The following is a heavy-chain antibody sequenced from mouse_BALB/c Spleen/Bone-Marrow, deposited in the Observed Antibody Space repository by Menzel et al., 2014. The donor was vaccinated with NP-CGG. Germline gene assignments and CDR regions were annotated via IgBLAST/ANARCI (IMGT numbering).Heavy chain of an antibody. Sequence: EVKLVESGGGLVQPGGSRKLSCAASGFTFSSFRMHWVRQAPEKGLEWVAYISSGSSTIYYADTVRGRFTISRDKPKHTLFLQMTNLRSEDTAMYYCARSWEYFDVWGAGTTVTVSS. CDR1: GFTFSSFR. CDR2: ISSGSSTI. D-gene: IGHD4-1*01. V-gene: IGHV5-17*02. CDR3: ARSWEYFDV. J-gene: IGHJ1*01.